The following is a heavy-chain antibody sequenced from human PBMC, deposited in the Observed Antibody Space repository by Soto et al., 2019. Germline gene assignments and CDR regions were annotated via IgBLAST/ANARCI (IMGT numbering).Heavy chain of an antibody. V-gene: IGHV3-11*06. CDR2: ISSSSSYT. J-gene: IGHJ6*02. D-gene: IGHD2-2*01. Sequence: SMTLSSAASGCRVRKEYRSWLRQAPGKGLEWVSYISSSSSYTNYADSVKGRITISRDNAKNSFYLQMNILRADDTDVYYCARDSGNWDISTCDYEYWYCYAIGACGQGTAVMVS. CDR3: ARDSGNWDISTCDYEYWYCYAIGA. CDR1: GCRVRKEY.